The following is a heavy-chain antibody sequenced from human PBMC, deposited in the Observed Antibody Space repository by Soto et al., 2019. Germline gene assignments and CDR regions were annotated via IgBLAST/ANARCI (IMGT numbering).Heavy chain of an antibody. J-gene: IGHJ6*02. V-gene: IGHV4-34*01. CDR1: GGSFSDYF. Sequence: QVQLQQWGAGLLKPSETLSLTCAVYGGSFSDYFWSWIRQPPSKGLEWIGEISHSGSTSYNPSLKSRVTISVDTSKNQFFLNLSSVTAADTAVYYCARGLQRRFCGYKVLGYHGMDVWGQGTTVTVSS. D-gene: IGHD5-12*01. CDR3: ARGLQRRFCGYKVLGYHGMDV. CDR2: ISHSGST.